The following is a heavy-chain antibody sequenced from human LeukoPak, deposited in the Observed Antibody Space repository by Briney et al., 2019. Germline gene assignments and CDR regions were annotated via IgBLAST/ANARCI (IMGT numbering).Heavy chain of an antibody. D-gene: IGHD5-18*01. CDR3: ARERIQLWEIHDAFDI. V-gene: IGHV6-1*01. CDR1: GDSVSSNSAA. J-gene: IGHJ3*02. Sequence: SQTLSLTCAISGDSVSSNSAAWNWSRQSPSRGLEWLGRTYYRSKWYNDYAVSVKSRITINPDTSKNQFSLQLNSVTPEDTAVYYCARERIQLWEIHDAFDIWGQGTMVTVSS. CDR2: TYYRSKWYN.